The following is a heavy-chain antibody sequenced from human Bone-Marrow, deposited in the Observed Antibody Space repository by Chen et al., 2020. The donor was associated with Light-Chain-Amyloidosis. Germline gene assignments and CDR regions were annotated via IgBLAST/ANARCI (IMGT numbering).Heavy chain of an antibody. CDR1: GGSISTTNW. V-gene: IGHV4-4*02. CDR2: IYHSGST. CDR3: ARDAGYGGKMNY. Sequence: QVQLQESGPGLVKPSGTLSLTCAVSGGSISTTNWWSWVRQPPGKGLEWIGEIYHSGSTNCNPSLKSRVTISVDKSKNQFSLRLTSVTAADTAVYYCARDAGYGGKMNYWGQGTLVTVSS. D-gene: IGHD4-17*01. J-gene: IGHJ4*02.